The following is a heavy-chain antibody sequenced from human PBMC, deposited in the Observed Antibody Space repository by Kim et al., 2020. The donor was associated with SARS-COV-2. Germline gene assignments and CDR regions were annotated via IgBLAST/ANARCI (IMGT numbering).Heavy chain of an antibody. CDR1: GFTFSALG. Sequence: GGSLRLSCAASGFTFSALGMNWVRQAPGKGLEWVSYISNTGSTMFYADSVKGRFTISRDNAKNSLYLQMNSLRDEDTAVYYCAREVPLAGTEDYWGQGTL. V-gene: IGHV3-48*02. J-gene: IGHJ4*02. CDR3: AREVPLAGTEDY. D-gene: IGHD6-19*01. CDR2: ISNTGSTM.